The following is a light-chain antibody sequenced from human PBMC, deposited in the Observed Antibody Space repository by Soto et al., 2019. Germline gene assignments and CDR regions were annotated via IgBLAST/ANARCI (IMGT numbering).Light chain of an antibody. CDR1: QDINNY. CDR2: DAS. J-gene: IGKJ4*01. Sequence: DIQMTQSPSSLSASIGDRVTITCQASQDINNYLNWYPQKSGKAPKLLIYDASNLETGVPPRFSGSGSGTDFAFTISSLQPEDIATYYCQQYDNLFTFGGGTKVEIK. V-gene: IGKV1-33*01. CDR3: QQYDNLFT.